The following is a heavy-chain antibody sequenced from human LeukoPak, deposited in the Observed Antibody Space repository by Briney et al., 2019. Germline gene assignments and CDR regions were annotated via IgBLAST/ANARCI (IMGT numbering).Heavy chain of an antibody. CDR2: INPNSGGT. D-gene: IGHD3-10*01. J-gene: IGHJ4*02. V-gene: IGHV1-2*02. CDR3: ARDPGGFGELFDY. CDR1: GYTFTGYY. Sequence: GASVKVSCKASGYTFTGYYMHWVRQAPGQGLEWMGWINPNSGGTNYAQKFQGRVTMTRDTFISTAYMELSRLRSDDTAVYYCARDPGGFGELFDYWGQGTLVTVSS.